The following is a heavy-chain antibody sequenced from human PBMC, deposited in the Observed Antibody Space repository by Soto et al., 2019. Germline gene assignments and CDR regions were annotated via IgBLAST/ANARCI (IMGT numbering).Heavy chain of an antibody. V-gene: IGHV4-59*08. CDR2: IYYSGST. D-gene: IGHD2-15*01. CDR1: GGSISSYY. CDR3: ARHAGYCSGGSCYGYNWFEP. Sequence: SETLSLTCTVSGGSISSYYWSWIRQPPGKGLEWIGYIYYSGSTNYNPSLKSRVTISVDTSKNQFSLKLSSVTAADTAVYYCARHAGYCSGGSCYGYNWFEPWGQGTLVTVSS. J-gene: IGHJ5*02.